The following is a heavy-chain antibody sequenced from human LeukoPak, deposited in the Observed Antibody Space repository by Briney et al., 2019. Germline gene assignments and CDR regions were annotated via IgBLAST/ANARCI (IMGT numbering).Heavy chain of an antibody. V-gene: IGHV2-70*11. CDR3: ARTYGDYSLFDY. CDR2: IDWDDDK. D-gene: IGHD4-17*01. CDR1: GFSLSTSGMC. Sequence: SGPALVKPTQTLTLTCTFSGFSLSTSGMCVSWIRQPPGKALEWLARIDWDDDKYYSTSLKTRLTISKDTSKNQVVLTMTNMDPVDTATYHCARTYGDYSLFDYWGQGTLVTVSS. J-gene: IGHJ4*02.